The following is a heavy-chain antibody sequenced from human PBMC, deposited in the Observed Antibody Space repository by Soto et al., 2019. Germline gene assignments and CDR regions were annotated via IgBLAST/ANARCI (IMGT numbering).Heavy chain of an antibody. CDR3: ARGGTAAMVTSFDY. J-gene: IGHJ4*02. Sequence: SETLSLTCTVSGGSISSGGYYWSWIRQHPGKGLEWIGYIYYSGSTYYNPSLKSRVTISADTSKNQFSLKLSSVTAADTAVYYCARGGTAAMVTSFDYWGQGTLVTVSS. CDR1: GGSISSGGYY. V-gene: IGHV4-31*03. D-gene: IGHD5-18*01. CDR2: IYYSGST.